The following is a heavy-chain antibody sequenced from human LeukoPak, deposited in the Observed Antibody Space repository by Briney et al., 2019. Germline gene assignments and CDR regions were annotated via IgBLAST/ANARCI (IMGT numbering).Heavy chain of an antibody. D-gene: IGHD6-13*01. Sequence: GRSLRLSCAASGFTFDDYAMHWVRQAPGKGLEWVSGISWNSGSIGYADSVKGRFTISRDNAKSSLYLQMNSLRAEDMALYYCAKDIAAAGTSAFDIWGQGTMVTVSS. CDR1: GFTFDDYA. CDR2: ISWNSGSI. CDR3: AKDIAAAGTSAFDI. J-gene: IGHJ3*02. V-gene: IGHV3-9*03.